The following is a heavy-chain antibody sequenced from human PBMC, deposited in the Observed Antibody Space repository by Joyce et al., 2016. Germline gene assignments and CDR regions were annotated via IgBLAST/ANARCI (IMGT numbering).Heavy chain of an antibody. Sequence: QITLKESGPTLVKLTQTVTLTCTFSGFSLRTKGVGVGWSRQPPGKALEWLALIYWDGDKQYKPSLKKRLTITKATAKTRVVLTMTNMDPLDTGTYFCAHGIEGHRLDYWYFDLWGRGTLVTVSS. CDR2: IYWDGDK. V-gene: IGHV2-5*02. CDR1: GFSLRTKGVG. D-gene: IGHD1-1*01. J-gene: IGHJ2*01. CDR3: AHGIEGHRLDYWYFDL.